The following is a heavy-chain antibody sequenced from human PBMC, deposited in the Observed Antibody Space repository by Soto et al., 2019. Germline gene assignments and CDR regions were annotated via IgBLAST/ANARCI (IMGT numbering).Heavy chain of an antibody. CDR3: ARDYFYGSGNYYRADYYHYGMDV. CDR1: GFTVTSYY. D-gene: IGHD3-10*01. J-gene: IGHJ6*02. V-gene: IGHV3-53*01. CDR2: IYTGGNT. Sequence: GGSLRLSCAASGFTVTSYYMSWVRQAPGKGLEWVSLIYTGGNTNYADSVKGRFTISRDNSKNTLYLQMNSLRAEDTAVYYCARDYFYGSGNYYRADYYHYGMDVWGQGTTVTVSS.